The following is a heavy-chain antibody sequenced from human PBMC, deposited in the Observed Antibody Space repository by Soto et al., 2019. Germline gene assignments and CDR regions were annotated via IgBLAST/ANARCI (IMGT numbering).Heavy chain of an antibody. CDR2: IYYSGST. Sequence: SDTLSLTCTVSGFSISSSSYYWGWIRQPPGKGLEWIGSIYYSGSTYYNPSLKSRVTISVDTSKNQFSLKLSSVTAADTAVYYCARRRKYSSGWYNIDYLDYWGQGTLVTVS. CDR1: GFSISSSSYY. D-gene: IGHD6-19*01. V-gene: IGHV4-39*01. J-gene: IGHJ4*02. CDR3: ARRRKYSSGWYNIDYLDY.